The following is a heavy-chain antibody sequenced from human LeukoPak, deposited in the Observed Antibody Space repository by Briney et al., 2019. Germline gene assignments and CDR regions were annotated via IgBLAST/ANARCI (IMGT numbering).Heavy chain of an antibody. J-gene: IGHJ4*02. CDR1: GGSLSSYY. V-gene: IGHV4-4*07. CDR2: ICTSGST. D-gene: IGHD6-13*01. Sequence: SETLSLTCTVSGGSLSSYYWSWIRQPAGKGLEWIGRICTSGSTNYNPSLKSRVTMSVDTSKNQFSLKLSSVTAADTAVYYCARLAAAGTKTVFDYWGQGTLVTVSS. CDR3: ARLAAAGTKTVFDY.